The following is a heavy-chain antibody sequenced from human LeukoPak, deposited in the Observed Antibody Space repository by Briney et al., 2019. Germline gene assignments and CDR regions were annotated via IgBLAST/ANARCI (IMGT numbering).Heavy chain of an antibody. V-gene: IGHV4-34*01. Sequence: SETLSLTCAVYGGSFSGYYWSWIRQPPGKGLEWIGEINHSGSTNYNPSLKSRVTISVDTSKNQCSLKLSSVTAADSAVYYCAIGRRGDYWGQGTLVTVSS. CDR1: GGSFSGYY. J-gene: IGHJ4*02. D-gene: IGHD1-26*01. CDR3: AIGRRGDY. CDR2: INHSGST.